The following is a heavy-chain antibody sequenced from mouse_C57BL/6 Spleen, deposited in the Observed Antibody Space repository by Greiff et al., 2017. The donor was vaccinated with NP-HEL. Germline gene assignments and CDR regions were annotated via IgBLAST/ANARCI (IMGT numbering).Heavy chain of an antibody. CDR1: GFTFSSYG. CDR3: ARRGTTVVAQGDAMDY. V-gene: IGHV5-6*01. J-gene: IGHJ4*01. CDR2: ISSGGSYT. Sequence: VQLKESGGDLVKPGGSLKLSCAASGFTFSSYGMSWVRQTPDKRLEWVATISSGGSYTYYPDRVKGRFTISRDNAKNTLYLQMSSLKSEDTAMYYCARRGTTVVAQGDAMDYWGQGTSVTVSS. D-gene: IGHD1-1*01.